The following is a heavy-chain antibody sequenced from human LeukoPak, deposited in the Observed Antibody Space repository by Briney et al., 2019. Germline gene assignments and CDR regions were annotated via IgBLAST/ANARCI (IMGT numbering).Heavy chain of an antibody. CDR3: ARGLLIAGPFDY. V-gene: IGHV3-66*01. D-gene: IGHD2-8*01. CDR1: GFTVSSNY. CDR2: IYSGGST. Sequence: GGSLRPSCAASGFTVSSNYMSWVRQAPGKGLEWVSVIYSGGSTYYADSVKGRFTISRDNSKNTLYLQMNSLRAEDTAVYYCARGLLIAGPFDYWGQGTLVTVSS. J-gene: IGHJ4*02.